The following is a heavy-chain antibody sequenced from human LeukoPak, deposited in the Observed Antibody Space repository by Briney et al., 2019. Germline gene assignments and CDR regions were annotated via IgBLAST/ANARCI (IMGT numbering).Heavy chain of an antibody. J-gene: IGHJ4*02. CDR1: GFTFSSYA. CDR2: ISGSGGST. CDR3: ASRYCSSTSCYGSFDY. Sequence: GGSLRLSCAASGFTFSSYAMSWVRQAPGKGLEWVSAISGSGGSTYYADSVKGRFTISRDNSKNTLYLQMNSLRAEDTAVYYCASRYCSSTSCYGSFDYWGQGTLVTVSS. D-gene: IGHD2-2*01. V-gene: IGHV3-23*01.